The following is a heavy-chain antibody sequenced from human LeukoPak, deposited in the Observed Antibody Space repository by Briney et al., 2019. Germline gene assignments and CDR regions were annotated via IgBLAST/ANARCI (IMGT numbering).Heavy chain of an antibody. CDR3: ARERMLAARPAFDY. CDR1: GYTFTGYY. J-gene: IGHJ4*02. CDR2: INPNSGGT. V-gene: IGHV1-2*02. D-gene: IGHD6-6*01. Sequence: ASVKVSCKASGYTFTGYYMHWVRQAPGQGLEWMGWINPNSGGTNYAQKFQGRVTMTRDTSISTAYMELSRLRSDDTAVYYCARERMLAARPAFDYWGQGTLVTVSS.